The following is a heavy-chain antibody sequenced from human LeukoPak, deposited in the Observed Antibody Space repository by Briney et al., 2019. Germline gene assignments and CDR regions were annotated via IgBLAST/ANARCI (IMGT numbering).Heavy chain of an antibody. CDR1: GRSISSYY. Sequence: PSETLSLTCTVSGRSISSYYRSWIRQPPGKGLEWIGYIYYSGITNYNPSFKSRVTISVDTSKNQFSLKLSSVTAADTAVYYCARALLWFGEFPPHYMDVWGKGTTVTVSS. CDR2: IYYSGIT. V-gene: IGHV4-59*01. J-gene: IGHJ6*03. D-gene: IGHD3-10*01. CDR3: ARALLWFGEFPPHYMDV.